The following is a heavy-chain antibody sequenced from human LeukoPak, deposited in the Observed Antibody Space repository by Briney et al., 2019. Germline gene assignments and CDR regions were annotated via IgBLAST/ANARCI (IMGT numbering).Heavy chain of an antibody. Sequence: ASVKVSCKASGYTFTGYYMHWVRQAPGQGLEWMGWINPNSGGTNYAQKFQGRVTMTRDTSISTAYMELSRLRSDDTAVYYCARYEFWSGTDYYVDVWGKGTTVTVSS. CDR3: ARYEFWSGTDYYVDV. CDR1: GYTFTGYY. CDR2: INPNSGGT. J-gene: IGHJ6*03. V-gene: IGHV1-2*02. D-gene: IGHD3-3*01.